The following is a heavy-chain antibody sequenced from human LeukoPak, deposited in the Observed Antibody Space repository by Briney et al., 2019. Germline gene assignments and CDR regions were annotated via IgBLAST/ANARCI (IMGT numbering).Heavy chain of an antibody. Sequence: SETLSLTCTVSGGSISSSSYYWGWIRQPPGKGLEWIGSIYYSGSTYYNPSLKSRVTISVDTSKNQFSLKLSSVTAADTAVYYCARGEMTTVVTAFDYWGQGTLVTVSS. D-gene: IGHD4-23*01. CDR1: GGSISSSSYY. V-gene: IGHV4-39*07. CDR3: ARGEMTTVVTAFDY. J-gene: IGHJ4*02. CDR2: IYYSGST.